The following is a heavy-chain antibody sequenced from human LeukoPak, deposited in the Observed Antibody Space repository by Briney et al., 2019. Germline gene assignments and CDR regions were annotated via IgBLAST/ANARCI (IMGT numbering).Heavy chain of an antibody. Sequence: GGSLRLSCAASGFTFSSYAMSWVRQAPGKGLEWVSAISGSGGSTYYADSVKGRFTISRDNSKNTLYLQMNSLRAEDTAVYYCAKCGNYYDSSGYYYVYFQHWGQGTLVTVSS. V-gene: IGHV3-23*01. CDR3: AKCGNYYDSSGYYYVYFQH. D-gene: IGHD3-22*01. CDR1: GFTFSSYA. J-gene: IGHJ1*01. CDR2: ISGSGGST.